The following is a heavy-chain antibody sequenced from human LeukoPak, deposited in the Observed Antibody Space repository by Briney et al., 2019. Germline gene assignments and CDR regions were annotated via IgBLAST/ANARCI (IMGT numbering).Heavy chain of an antibody. J-gene: IGHJ4*02. V-gene: IGHV3-48*01. CDR2: ISSRSGTI. D-gene: IGHD2-15*01. CDR1: GFTFNSHI. Sequence: GGSLRLSCEASGFTFNSHIMNWVRQAPGRGLEWVAYISSRSGTIYYADSVRGRFTISRDNAKNSLYLQMNSLRAEDTAIYYCAREFELPSSSPYFDYWGQGTLVTVSS. CDR3: AREFELPSSSPYFDY.